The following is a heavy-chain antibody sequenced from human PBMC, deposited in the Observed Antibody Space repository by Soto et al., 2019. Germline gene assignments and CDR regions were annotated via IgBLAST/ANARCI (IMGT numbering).Heavy chain of an antibody. CDR3: ARGGYSSSWYAEYYGMDV. CDR2: IIPILGIA. V-gene: IGHV1-69*02. Sequence: QVQLVQSGAEVKKPGSSVKVSCKASGGTFSSYTISWVRQAPGQGLEWMGSIIPILGIANYAQKFQGRVTITADKSTSTAYMELSSLRSEDTAVYYCARGGYSSSWYAEYYGMDVWGQGTTVTVSS. J-gene: IGHJ6*02. CDR1: GGTFSSYT. D-gene: IGHD6-13*01.